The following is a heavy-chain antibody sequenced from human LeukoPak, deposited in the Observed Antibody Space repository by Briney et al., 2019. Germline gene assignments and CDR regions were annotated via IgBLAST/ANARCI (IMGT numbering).Heavy chain of an antibody. J-gene: IGHJ4*02. CDR2: IYTSGRT. CDR1: GGSISSYY. D-gene: IGHD6-13*01. CDR3: ARVGGIVAAGLFDY. Sequence: SETLSLTCTVPGGSISSYYWGWIRQPAGKGLGWIGRIYTSGRTNYNPSLKSRLTMSVDTSKNPFSLKLSFVTAADTAVYYCARVGGIVAAGLFDYWGQGTLVTVSS. V-gene: IGHV4-4*07.